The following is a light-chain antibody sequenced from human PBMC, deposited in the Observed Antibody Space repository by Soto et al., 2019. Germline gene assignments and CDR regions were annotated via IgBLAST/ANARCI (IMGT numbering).Light chain of an antibody. CDR1: QSVSSSY. CDR3: QQYGSSRT. J-gene: IGKJ1*01. CDR2: GAS. V-gene: IGKV3-20*01. Sequence: EIVLTQSPGTLSLSPGERATLSCRASQSVSSSYLAWYQQKPGQAPRLLVYGASSRATGIPDRFSSSGSGTDFTLTISRLEPEEFAVYYCQQYGSSRTFGLGTKGDIK.